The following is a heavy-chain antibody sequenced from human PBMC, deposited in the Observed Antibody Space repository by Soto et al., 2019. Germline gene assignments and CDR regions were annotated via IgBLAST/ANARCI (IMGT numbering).Heavy chain of an antibody. J-gene: IGHJ4*02. D-gene: IGHD3-10*01. V-gene: IGHV3-15*01. CDR3: TTDRFDSPVDS. CDR1: GFTFSNAW. Sequence: EVQLMESGGGLVKPGGSLRLSCAASGFTFSNAWMSWVRQAPGKGLEWVGRIKSKTSGGTTDYSEPVKGRFTISRDYSKNTLYLQMNSLKTEETAVYYCTTDRFDSPVDSWGQGTLVTVSS. CDR2: IKSKTSGGTT.